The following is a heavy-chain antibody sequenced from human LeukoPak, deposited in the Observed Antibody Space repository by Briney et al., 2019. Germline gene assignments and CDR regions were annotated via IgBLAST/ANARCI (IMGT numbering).Heavy chain of an antibody. Sequence: PSETLSLTCAVYGGSFSGYYWSWIRQPPGKGLEWIGEIYHSGSTHYNPSLKSRVTISVDTSRNQFPLMLSSVTAADTAVYYCASLGDYHYNFDDWGQGTLVTVSS. CDR3: ASLGDYHYNFDD. J-gene: IGHJ4*02. CDR1: GGSFSGYY. CDR2: IYHSGST. D-gene: IGHD4-17*01. V-gene: IGHV4-34*01.